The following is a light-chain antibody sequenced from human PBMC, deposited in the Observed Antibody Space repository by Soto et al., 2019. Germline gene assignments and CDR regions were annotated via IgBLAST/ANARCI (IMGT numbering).Light chain of an antibody. CDR3: QQYSDWHPT. J-gene: IGKJ1*01. Sequence: EIVVTQSPATLSVSPGERATLSCRASQSVSSNLAWYQQKHGQANRIIINGASTRATGITDRFSGSGSGTEFSLTIRSLQSEDFAVYYCQQYSDWHPTVGQGTKVDI. CDR2: GAS. CDR1: QSVSSN. V-gene: IGKV3-15*01.